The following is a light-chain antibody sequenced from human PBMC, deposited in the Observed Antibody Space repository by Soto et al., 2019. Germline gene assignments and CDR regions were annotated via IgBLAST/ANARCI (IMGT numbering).Light chain of an antibody. CDR1: SRDVGGSNY. CDR3: SSYTSSNTVVV. V-gene: IGLV2-14*01. CDR2: EVS. Sequence: SALIQPASVSGSPGKSITISCTGTSRDVGGSNYVSWYQHHPPRAPKLLIYEVSYRPSGVSSRFCGSKSGNTASLTISGLQAEYEADYYSSSYTSSNTVVVFGVGTKVPVL. J-gene: IGLJ1*01.